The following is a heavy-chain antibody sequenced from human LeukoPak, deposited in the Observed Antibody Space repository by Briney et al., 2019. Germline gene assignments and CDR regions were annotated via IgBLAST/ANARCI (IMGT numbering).Heavy chain of an antibody. D-gene: IGHD1-14*01. CDR2: VSGYTGNT. V-gene: IGHV1-18*01. CDR1: VYTFTTYG. CDR3: ARGEVSASLYYFDF. J-gene: IGHJ4*02. Sequence: GASVTVSFKTSVYTFTTYGVSWVRQAPGHGLGWMGWVSGYTGNTNYTERFQGRVPLTIDASTSTVYMELTNLRSHDPAVYFCARGEVSASLYYFDFWGQGTLVTVS.